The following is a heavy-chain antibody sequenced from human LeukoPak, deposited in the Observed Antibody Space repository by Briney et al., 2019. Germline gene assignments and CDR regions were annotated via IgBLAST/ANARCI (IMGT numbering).Heavy chain of an antibody. J-gene: IGHJ4*02. V-gene: IGHV3-21*04. CDR2: ISSSSSYI. CDR3: AKGSIVARPYSFDC. CDR1: GFTFSSYS. D-gene: IGHD6-6*01. Sequence: GGSLRLSCAASGFTFSSYSMNWVRQAPGKGLEWVSSISSSSSYIYYADSVKGRFTISRDNSKNTLYLQMNSLRAEDTAVYYCAKGSIVARPYSFDCWGQGTLVTVSS.